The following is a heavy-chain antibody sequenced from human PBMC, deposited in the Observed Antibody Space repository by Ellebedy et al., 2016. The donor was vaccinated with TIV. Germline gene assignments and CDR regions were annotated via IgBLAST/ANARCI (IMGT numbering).Heavy chain of an antibody. V-gene: IGHV1-18*04. CDR3: ARDSHYYVQYFQH. J-gene: IGHJ1*01. CDR1: GFTFTSFG. Sequence: ASVKVSCKASGFTFTSFGISWVRQAPGQGLEWMGWISAYNGHTNSAQKFQGRVAMTTDTSTSTAYMELKSLRSDDTAVYFCARDSHYYVQYFQHWGQGTLVTVSS. CDR2: ISAYNGHT. D-gene: IGHD3-10*02.